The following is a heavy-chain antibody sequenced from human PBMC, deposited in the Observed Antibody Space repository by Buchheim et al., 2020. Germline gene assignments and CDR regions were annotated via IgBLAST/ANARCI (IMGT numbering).Heavy chain of an antibody. CDR3: AKDRTVRGINAETFDY. J-gene: IGHJ4*02. D-gene: IGHD3-10*01. CDR1: GFTFSSYA. Sequence: EVQLLESGGGLVQPGGSLRLSCAASGFTFSSYAMSWVRQAPGKGLEWVSGISGSGGSTYYADSGKGRFTISRDNSKNTSYLQMNSLRAEDTAVYYCAKDRTVRGINAETFDYWGQGTL. CDR2: ISGSGGST. V-gene: IGHV3-23*01.